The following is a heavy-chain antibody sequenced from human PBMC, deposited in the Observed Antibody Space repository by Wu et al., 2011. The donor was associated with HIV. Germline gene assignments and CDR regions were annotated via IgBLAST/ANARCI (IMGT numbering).Heavy chain of an antibody. CDR3: AGSYYNSYYYYGMDV. V-gene: IGHV1-18*01. CDR1: GYTFTNYG. CDR2: IRTYTGST. J-gene: IGHJ6*02. D-gene: IGHD3-10*01. Sequence: QVQLVQSGAEVKKPGASVKVSCKASGYTFTNYGISWVRQAPGQGLEWIGWIRTYTGSTNYAQKLQGRVTMTTDTSTSTAYMELRSLRSDDTAVYYCAGSYYNSYYYYGMDVWGQGTTVTVSS.